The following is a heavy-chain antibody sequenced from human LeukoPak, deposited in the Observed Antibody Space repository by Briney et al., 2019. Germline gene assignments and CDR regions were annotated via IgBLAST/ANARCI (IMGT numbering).Heavy chain of an antibody. CDR3: TTGGGYAKTS. J-gene: IGHJ5*02. CDR1: GFTLSNAW. D-gene: IGHD5-12*01. CDR2: IKSKIDGGTT. Sequence: PGGSLRLSCAASGFTLSNAWMSWVRQAPGKGLEWVGRIKSKIDGGTTDYAAPVKGRFTISRDDSKNTLYLQMNSLKTEDTAMYYCTTGGGYAKTSWGQGTLVTVSS. V-gene: IGHV3-15*01.